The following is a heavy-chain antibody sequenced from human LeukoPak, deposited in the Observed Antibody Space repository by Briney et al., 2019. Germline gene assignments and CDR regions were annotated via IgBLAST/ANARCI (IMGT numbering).Heavy chain of an antibody. CDR3: TRDRSRAEDD. CDR2: INQGGSDK. CDR1: GFTFSGHW. D-gene: IGHD1-14*01. V-gene: IGHV3-7*01. Sequence: GGSLRLSCAASGFTFSGHWMSWVRQAPGKGLEWVANINQGGSDKYYVDSVKGRFTISRDNANNLLYLQMSSLRGEDTAVYYCTRDRSRAEDDWGQGTLVTVSS. J-gene: IGHJ4*02.